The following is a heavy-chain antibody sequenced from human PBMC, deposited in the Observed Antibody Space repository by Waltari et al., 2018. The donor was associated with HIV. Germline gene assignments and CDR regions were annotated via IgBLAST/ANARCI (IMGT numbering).Heavy chain of an antibody. V-gene: IGHV3-48*02. CDR1: GFTFSGYS. J-gene: IGHJ6*02. CDR3: ARSKSYGMDV. Sequence: EVQLVESGGGLVQPGGSLRLPCPASGFTFSGYSMPWVRQATGKGLEWLSYITSSGSIILYADSVKGRFTISRDNAKNSLYLQMNSLRDEDTAVYYCARSKSYGMDVWGQGTTVTVSS. CDR2: ITSSGSII.